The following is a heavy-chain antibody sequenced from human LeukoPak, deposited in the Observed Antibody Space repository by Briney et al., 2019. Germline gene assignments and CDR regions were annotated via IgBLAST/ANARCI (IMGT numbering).Heavy chain of an antibody. D-gene: IGHD1-26*01. CDR3: AREVDRSFGY. J-gene: IGHJ4*02. Sequence: PGGSLRLSCAASGFRFSGFWMSWVRQAPGKGPEWVANINQESSEKYYVYSVRGRFTISRDNAKNSLSLQMNSLRVEDTAVYYCAREVDRSFGYWGQGNVVTVSS. CDR2: INQESSEK. V-gene: IGHV3-7*01. CDR1: GFRFSGFW.